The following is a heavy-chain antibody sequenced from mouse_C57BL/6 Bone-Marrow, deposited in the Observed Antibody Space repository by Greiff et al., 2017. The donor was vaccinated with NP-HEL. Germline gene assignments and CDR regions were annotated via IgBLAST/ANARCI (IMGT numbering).Heavy chain of an antibody. CDR2: IWSGGST. V-gene: IGHV2-2*01. CDR3: ARKNGYYPYWYFDV. Sequence: VQLQQSGPGLVQPSQSLSITCTVSGFSLTSYGVHWVRQSPGKGLEWLGVIWSGGSTDYNAAFISRLSISKDNSKSQVFFKMNSLQADDTAIYYCARKNGYYPYWYFDVWGTGTTVTVSS. CDR1: GFSLTSYG. J-gene: IGHJ1*03. D-gene: IGHD2-3*01.